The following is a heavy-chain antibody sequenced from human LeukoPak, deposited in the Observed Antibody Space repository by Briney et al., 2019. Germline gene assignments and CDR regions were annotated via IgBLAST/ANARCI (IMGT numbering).Heavy chain of an antibody. CDR3: AKDLEGTIPAGDFDY. V-gene: IGHV3-30*18. CDR1: GFTFSSYG. Sequence: GGSLRLSCAASGFTFSSYGMHWVRQAPGKGLEWVAVISYDGSNKYYADSVKGRFTISRGNSKNTLYLQMNSLRAEDTAVYYCAKDLEGTIPAGDFDYWGQGTLVTVSS. D-gene: IGHD1-1*01. CDR2: ISYDGSNK. J-gene: IGHJ4*02.